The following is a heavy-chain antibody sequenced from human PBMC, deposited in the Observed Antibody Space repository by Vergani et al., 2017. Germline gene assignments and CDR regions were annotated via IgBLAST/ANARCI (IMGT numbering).Heavy chain of an antibody. Sequence: QVQLQESGPGLVKPSQTLSLTCTVSGGSISSGDYYWSWIRQPPGKGLEWIGYIYHSGSTYYNPSLKSRVTISVDRSKNQFSLKLSSVTAADTAVYYCARCGGDNPSGWFDPWGQGTLVTVSS. CDR2: IYHSGST. V-gene: IGHV4-30-4*01. CDR1: GGSISSGDYY. CDR3: ARCGGDNPSGWFDP. J-gene: IGHJ5*02. D-gene: IGHD2-21*02.